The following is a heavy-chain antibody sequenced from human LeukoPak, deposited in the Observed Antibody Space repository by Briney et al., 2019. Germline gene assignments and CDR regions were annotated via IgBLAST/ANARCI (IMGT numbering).Heavy chain of an antibody. CDR3: ASRATVTTDRFWFDP. V-gene: IGHV3-23*01. D-gene: IGHD4-11*01. Sequence: GGSLRLSCAASGFTFSTYVMSWVRQVPGMELEWVSSISGSDGYTYYADSVKGRFTVSRDNSKNTLYLQMNSLRAEDTAVYYCASRATVTTDRFWFDPWGQGTLVTVSS. CDR2: ISGSDGYT. CDR1: GFTFSTYV. J-gene: IGHJ5*02.